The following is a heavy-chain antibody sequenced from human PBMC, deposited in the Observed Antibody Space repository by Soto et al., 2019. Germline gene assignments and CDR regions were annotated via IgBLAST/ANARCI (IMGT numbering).Heavy chain of an antibody. CDR3: AATRAVIFGDPFDY. Sequence: QVQLQESGPGLVKPSETLSLTCTVSGGSISNYYWSWIRQPAGKGLEWIGRVYSSGISNYNPSLKSRVPMSVDTSKNQFSLNLSSVTAADTAVYYCAATRAVIFGDPFDYWGQGTLVTVSS. CDR1: GGSISNYY. CDR2: VYSSGIS. D-gene: IGHD3-3*01. J-gene: IGHJ4*02. V-gene: IGHV4-4*07.